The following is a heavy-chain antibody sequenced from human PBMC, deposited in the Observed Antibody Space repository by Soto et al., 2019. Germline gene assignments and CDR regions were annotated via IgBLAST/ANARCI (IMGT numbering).Heavy chain of an antibody. CDR1: GGSLSGVGYS. CDR3: PSGTPLSW. J-gene: IGHJ4*02. Sequence: QLQLQESGSGLVKPSQTLSLTCAVSGGSLSGVGYSWRLIRQPPGKGLECIGYTYPSWSNYYNQSPKSRATISIDRSKNQFSLKLSSVTAADTAEYYCPSGTPLSWWGQETLVTVSS. V-gene: IGHV4-30-2*01. CDR2: TYPSWSN. D-gene: IGHD3-16*02.